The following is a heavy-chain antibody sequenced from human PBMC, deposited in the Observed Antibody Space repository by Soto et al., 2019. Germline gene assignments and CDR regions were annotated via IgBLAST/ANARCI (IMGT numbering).Heavy chain of an antibody. CDR3: ARGRGVPAAIYYYYYYMDV. V-gene: IGHV3-30*03. CDR2: ISYDGSNK. J-gene: IGHJ6*03. CDR1: GFTFSSYG. D-gene: IGHD2-2*01. Sequence: GGSLRLSCAASGFTFSSYGMHWVRQAPGKGLEWVAVISYDGSNKYYADSVKGRFTISRDNSKNTLYLQMNSLRAEDTAVYYCARGRGVPAAIYYYYYYMDVWGKGTTVTVSS.